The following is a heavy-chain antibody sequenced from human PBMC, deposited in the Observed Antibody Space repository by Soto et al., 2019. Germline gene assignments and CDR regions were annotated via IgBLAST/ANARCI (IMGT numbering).Heavy chain of an antibody. CDR2: SSAYNGDT. CDR3: ARVRAAASVPFDF. V-gene: IGHV1-18*01. CDR1: GYTFADSG. Sequence: QVQLVQSGGEVKKPGASVKVSCKASGYTFADSGISWVRQAPGQGLEWLGWSSAYNGDTEYAQKFQGRVTMTTDTSTSTAYMELRSLTSDDTAVYYCARVRAAASVPFDFWGQGTLVTVSS. D-gene: IGHD2-2*01. J-gene: IGHJ4*02.